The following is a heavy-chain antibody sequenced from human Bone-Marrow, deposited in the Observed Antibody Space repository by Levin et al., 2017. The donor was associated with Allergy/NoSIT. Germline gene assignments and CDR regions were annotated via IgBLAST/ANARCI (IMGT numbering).Heavy chain of an antibody. D-gene: IGHD1/OR15-1a*01. Sequence: SLKISCATSKFMFDDYGMYWVRQAPGKGLEWVSGISWNSGKTHYADSVKGRFVISRDNAKNSLYLQMNSLRTEDTAIYYCVKSLNTMTIHDGFDFWGQGTMVTVSA. CDR2: ISWNSGKT. CDR1: KFMFDDYG. J-gene: IGHJ3*01. V-gene: IGHV3-9*01. CDR3: VKSLNTMTIHDGFDF.